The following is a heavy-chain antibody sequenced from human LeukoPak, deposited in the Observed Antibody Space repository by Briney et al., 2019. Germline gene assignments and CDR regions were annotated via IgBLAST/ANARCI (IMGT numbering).Heavy chain of an antibody. Sequence: QPGGSLRLSCAASGFTFSSYWMHWVRQAPGKGLVRVSRINSDGSSTSYADSVKGRFTISRDNAKNTLYLQMNSLRAEDTAVYYCARAHFLRYPDSLGAFDIWGQGTMVTVSS. CDR3: ARAHFLRYPDSLGAFDI. V-gene: IGHV3-74*01. D-gene: IGHD2/OR15-2a*01. J-gene: IGHJ3*02. CDR2: INSDGSST. CDR1: GFTFSSYW.